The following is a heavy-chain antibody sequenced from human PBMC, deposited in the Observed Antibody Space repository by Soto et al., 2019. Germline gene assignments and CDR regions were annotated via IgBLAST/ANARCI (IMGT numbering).Heavy chain of an antibody. J-gene: IGHJ4*02. CDR3: AAVQDSSGGNIDY. Sequence: QMQLVQSGPEVKKPGTSVKVSCKASGFTFTSSAVQWVRQARGQRLEWIGWIVVGSGNTNYAQKFQERVTITRDMSTSTAYMELSSLRSEDTAVYYCAAVQDSSGGNIDYWGQGTLVTVSS. V-gene: IGHV1-58*01. D-gene: IGHD6-19*01. CDR2: IVVGSGNT. CDR1: GFTFTSSA.